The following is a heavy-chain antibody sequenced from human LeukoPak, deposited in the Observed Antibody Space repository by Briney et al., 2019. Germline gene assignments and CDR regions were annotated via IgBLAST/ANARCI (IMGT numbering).Heavy chain of an antibody. CDR1: GFTFTSYS. V-gene: IGHV3-21*01. Sequence: GGSLRLSCAASGFTFTSYSMNWVRQAPGKGLEWVSTISGGGGSTYYADSVKGRFTISRDNAKNSLYLQMNSLRAEDTAVYYCARAVPSTYYYDSSGYPDYWGQGTLVTVSS. CDR3: ARAVPSTYYYDSSGYPDY. D-gene: IGHD3-22*01. J-gene: IGHJ4*02. CDR2: ISGGGGST.